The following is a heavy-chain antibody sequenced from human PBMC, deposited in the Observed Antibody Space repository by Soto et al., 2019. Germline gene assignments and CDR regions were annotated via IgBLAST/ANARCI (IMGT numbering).Heavy chain of an antibody. CDR3: VRDLDGSGSYYTDH. J-gene: IGHJ4*01. CDR1: GYIFVTYG. V-gene: IGHV1-18*01. CDR2: VSPYNGNT. D-gene: IGHD3-10*01. Sequence: ASVKVPCKASGYIFVTYGISWVRQAPGQGIEWMGRVSPYNGNTNYAHNLQGRVTMTTDTSTSTAYMELRSLRSDDTAVYYCVRDLDGSGSYYTDHWGQ.